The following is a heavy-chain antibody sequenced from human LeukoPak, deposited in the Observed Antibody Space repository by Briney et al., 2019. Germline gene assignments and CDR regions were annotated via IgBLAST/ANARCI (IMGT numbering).Heavy chain of an antibody. J-gene: IGHJ4*02. CDR3: AAKQWLAPPPDS. D-gene: IGHD6-19*01. CDR2: INTDGTVT. CDR1: GFTFSKYW. Sequence: GGSLRLSCAASGFTFSKYWMLWVRQAPGKGLESVSRINTDGTVTTYADSMKGRFTVSRDNADNTMFLQMNSVRDEDTAVYYCAAKQWLAPPPDSWGQGTPVTVSS. V-gene: IGHV3-74*01.